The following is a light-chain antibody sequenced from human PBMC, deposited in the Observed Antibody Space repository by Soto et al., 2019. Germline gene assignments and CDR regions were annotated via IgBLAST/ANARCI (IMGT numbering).Light chain of an antibody. J-gene: IGLJ1*01. Sequence: QSLLTQAASVSGSPGQSSTISCTGTNSDVGGYNYVSWYQQHPGKAPKLMIYEVSNRPSGVSNRFSGSKSGNTASLTISGLQAEDEADYYCRSYTSSSTNVFGTGTKVTVL. CDR2: EVS. CDR1: NSDVGGYNY. V-gene: IGLV2-14*01. CDR3: RSYTSSSTNV.